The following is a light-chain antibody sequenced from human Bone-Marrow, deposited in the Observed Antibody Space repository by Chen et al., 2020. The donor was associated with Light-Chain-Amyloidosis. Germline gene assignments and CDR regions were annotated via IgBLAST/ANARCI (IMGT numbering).Light chain of an antibody. V-gene: IGLV2-23*01. CDR1: SSDVGTYNL. CDR3: CSYAGRGKM. J-gene: IGLJ3*02. CDR2: EAK. Sequence: QSALTQPASVSGSPGQSITISCTGRSSDVGTYNLVSWYQHHPGKAPKLIIYEAKKRPSGVSNRFSGSRSGYTASLTISGLQAEDEADYYCCSYAGRGKMFGGGTKLTVL.